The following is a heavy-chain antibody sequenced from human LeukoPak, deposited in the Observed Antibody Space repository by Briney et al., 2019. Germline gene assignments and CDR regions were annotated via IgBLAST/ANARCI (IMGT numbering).Heavy chain of an antibody. CDR1: VGSISRGGYY. J-gene: IGHJ4*02. V-gene: IGHV4-31*03. D-gene: IGHD3-3*01. CDR3: ARETTIFGVLDYFDY. Sequence: PSETLSLTCTVSVGSISRGGYYWSWIRRHPGKALDWIGYTYYSGIPYYNPSLKSRVPISVHTSKHQFSLKLSSVTAADTAVYYCARETTIFGVLDYFDYWGQGTLVTVSS. CDR2: TYYSGIP.